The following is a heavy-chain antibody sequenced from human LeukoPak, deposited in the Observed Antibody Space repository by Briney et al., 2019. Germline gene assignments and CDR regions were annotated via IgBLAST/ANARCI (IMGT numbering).Heavy chain of an antibody. J-gene: IGHJ6*03. V-gene: IGHV1-2*02. D-gene: IGHD2-15*01. CDR3: ARDTLSSSWWYPLPYYYMYV. Sequence: ASVKVSCKAYRYTFTGYYMHWVRQAPGPGLEWMGWINPNSGGRSYAQKFQGRVTMTSDTSISTAYMDLSRLRSDGTAVYDCARDTLSSSWWYPLPYYYMYVWGKGTTVTVSS. CDR1: RYTFTGYY. CDR2: INPNSGGR.